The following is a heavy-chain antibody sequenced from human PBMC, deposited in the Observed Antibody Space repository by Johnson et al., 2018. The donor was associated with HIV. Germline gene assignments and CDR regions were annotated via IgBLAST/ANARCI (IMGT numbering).Heavy chain of an antibody. Sequence: VQLVESGGGLIQPGGSLRLSCAASGFTVSSNYMSWVRQAPGKGLEWVSVIYSGGSTYYADSVKGRFTISRENSKNTLYLQMNSLRAEDTAVYYCANTSPGSGSFGAFDIWGQGTMVTVSS. CDR1: GFTVSSNY. CDR3: ANTSPGSGSFGAFDI. V-gene: IGHV3-66*03. CDR2: IYSGGST. D-gene: IGHD3-10*01. J-gene: IGHJ3*02.